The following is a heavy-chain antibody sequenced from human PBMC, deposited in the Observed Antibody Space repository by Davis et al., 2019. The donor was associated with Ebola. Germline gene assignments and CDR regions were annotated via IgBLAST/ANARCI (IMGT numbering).Heavy chain of an antibody. Sequence: SVKVSCKASRGTFSSYAISWVRQAPGQGLEWMGGIFHIFGTSNYAQKFQGRVTITADESTSTAYMELRSLISEDKAVYYCASLGTHCSGGSCYDYYYYAMDVWGQGTTVTVSS. CDR3: ASLGTHCSGGSCYDYYYYAMDV. J-gene: IGHJ6*02. D-gene: IGHD2-15*01. CDR2: IFHIFGTS. CDR1: RGTFSSYA. V-gene: IGHV1-69*13.